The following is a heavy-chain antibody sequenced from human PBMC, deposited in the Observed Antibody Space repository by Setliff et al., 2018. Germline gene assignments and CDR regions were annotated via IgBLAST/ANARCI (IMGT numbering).Heavy chain of an antibody. D-gene: IGHD5-12*01. CDR1: GLIFTSYS. V-gene: IGHV3-21*01. CDR3: ASANTTGYYYFDN. J-gene: IGHJ4*02. Sequence: GESLRLSCAASGLIFTSYSMNWVRQAPGKGLEWVSSISSSSAYIYYADSVKGRFTISRDNAKNSVYLQMNSLRAEDTAVYYCASANTTGYYYFDNWGQGTLVTVSS. CDR2: ISSSSAYI.